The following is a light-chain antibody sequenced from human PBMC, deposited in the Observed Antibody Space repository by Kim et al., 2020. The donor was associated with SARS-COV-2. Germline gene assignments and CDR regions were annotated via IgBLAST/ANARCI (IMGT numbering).Light chain of an antibody. CDR2: GAS. Sequence: PPGDIASLSCRASQCVRINYLTWYQQKPVQAPRLLIYGASSRATVIPDSFSGTGSGTDFTLITSRLEPEDLAVYSCTQYGSSPLTFGGGTKVEIK. CDR3: TQYGSSPLT. J-gene: IGKJ4*01. V-gene: IGKV3-20*01. CDR1: QCVRINY.